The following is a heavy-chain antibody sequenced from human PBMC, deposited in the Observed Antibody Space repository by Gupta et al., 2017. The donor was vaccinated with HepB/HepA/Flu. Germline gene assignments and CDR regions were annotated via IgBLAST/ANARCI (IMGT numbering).Heavy chain of an antibody. D-gene: IGHD2-21*01. CDR1: GFPFRSYT. Sequence: EVQLVESGGGLVQPGGSLKLSFAASGFPFRSYTMNWVPQAPWERLEGVSYISSTSTAIYYAESVKGLFSSSRNNAKNSLYLQFIDLRDEDTAVYYCALWWGAVDFTGPFDYWGQGALVTVSS. CDR3: ALWWGAVDFTGPFDY. CDR2: ISSTSTAI. J-gene: IGHJ4*02. V-gene: IGHV3-48*02.